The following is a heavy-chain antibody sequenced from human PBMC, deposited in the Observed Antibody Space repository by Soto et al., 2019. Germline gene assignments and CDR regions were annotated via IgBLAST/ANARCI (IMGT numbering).Heavy chain of an antibody. CDR1: GYTFTSYD. CDR3: ARGSLSLHYISFVSIAAAGILGPLYY. J-gene: IGHJ4*02. D-gene: IGHD6-13*01. V-gene: IGHV1-8*01. Sequence: ASVKGSCKASGYTFTSYDINWGRQATGQGLEGMGWMKPNSGKTGYAQKVQGRVTMTRNPPISTAYMELSSLRSEDPAAYYCARGSLSLHYISFVSIAAAGILGPLYYWGQGTLVTVSP. CDR2: MKPNSGKT.